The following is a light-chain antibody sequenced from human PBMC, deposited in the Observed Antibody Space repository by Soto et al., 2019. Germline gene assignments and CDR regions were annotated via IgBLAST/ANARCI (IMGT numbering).Light chain of an antibody. J-gene: IGKJ2*01. CDR1: QTINSW. Sequence: DIQMTQSPSTLSASVGDRVTITCRASQTINSWLAWYQQKPGKAPKLLIYKASTLESRVPSRFSGSGSGTDFALTITSLQPDDFATYYCQHYYNYPYTFGQGTKLEIK. CDR3: QHYYNYPYT. V-gene: IGKV1-5*03. CDR2: KAS.